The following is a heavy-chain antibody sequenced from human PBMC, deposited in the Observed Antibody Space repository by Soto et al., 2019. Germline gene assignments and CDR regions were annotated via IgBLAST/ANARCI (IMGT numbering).Heavy chain of an antibody. CDR2: ISGSGGST. D-gene: IGHD6-19*01. Sequence: EVQLLESGGGLVQPGGSLRLSCTASGFTFSSYAMSWVRQAPGKGLEWVSTISGSGGSTYYADSVRGRFTISRDNSKNTLYLQINSLRAEDTALYFCAKDREQWLVRPYYFAYWGQGTLVTVSS. CDR1: GFTFSSYA. CDR3: AKDREQWLVRPYYFAY. J-gene: IGHJ4*02. V-gene: IGHV3-23*01.